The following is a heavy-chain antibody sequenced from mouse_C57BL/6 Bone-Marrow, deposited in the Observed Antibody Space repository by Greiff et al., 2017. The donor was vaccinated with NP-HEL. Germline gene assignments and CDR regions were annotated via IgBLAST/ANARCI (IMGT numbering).Heavy chain of an antibody. D-gene: IGHD1-1*01. CDR1: GYTFTSYD. V-gene: IGHV1-85*01. J-gene: IGHJ2*01. CDR3: ARSVITTVVATRYYFDY. CDR2: LYPRDGST. Sequence: QVQLQQSGPELVKPGASVKLSCKASGYTFTSYDINWVKQRPGQGLEWIGWLYPRDGSTKYNEKFKGKATLTVDTSSSTAYMELHSLTSEDSAVYFCARSVITTVVATRYYFDYWGQGTTLTVSS.